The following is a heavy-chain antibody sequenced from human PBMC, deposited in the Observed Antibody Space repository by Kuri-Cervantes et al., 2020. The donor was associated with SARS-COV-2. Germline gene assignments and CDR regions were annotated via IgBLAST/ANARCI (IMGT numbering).Heavy chain of an antibody. CDR3: ARDRLGRYYFDY. Sequence: SQTLSLTCAVSGYSISSGYYWGWIRQPPGKGLEWIGSIYYSGSTYYNPSLKSRVTISVDTSKNQFSLKLSSVTAADTAVYYCARDRLGRYYFDYWGQGTLVTVSS. V-gene: IGHV4-38-2*02. J-gene: IGHJ4*02. D-gene: IGHD7-27*01. CDR2: IYYSGST. CDR1: GYSISSGYY.